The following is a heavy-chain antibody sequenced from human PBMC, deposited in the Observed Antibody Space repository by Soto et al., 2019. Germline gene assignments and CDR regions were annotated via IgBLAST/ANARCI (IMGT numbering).Heavy chain of an antibody. J-gene: IGHJ6*02. CDR1: GYTFTTYA. Sequence: QVQLVQSGAEVKKPGASVKVSCKASGYTFTTYALHWVRQAPGQRLEWMGWINAGNGDTKYSQKFQGRVTFTRDTSASTDYMELSSLRSEDTAVYYCARGYQLKWYYYGMDVWGQGTSVTVSS. CDR3: ARGYQLKWYYYGMDV. CDR2: INAGNGDT. D-gene: IGHD2-2*01. V-gene: IGHV1-3*01.